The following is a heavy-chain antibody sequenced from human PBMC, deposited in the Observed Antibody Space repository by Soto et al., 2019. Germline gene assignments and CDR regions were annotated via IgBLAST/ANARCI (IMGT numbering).Heavy chain of an antibody. Sequence: QVQLVESGGGVVQPGRSLRLSCAASGFTFSSYAMHWVRQAPGKGLEWVAVISYDGSNKYYADSVKGRFTISRDNYKNPLYLQMNSLRAEDTAVYYCARGDYILTGYHPLSADFDYWGQGTLVTVSS. CDR2: ISYDGSNK. V-gene: IGHV3-30-3*01. J-gene: IGHJ4*02. D-gene: IGHD3-9*01. CDR1: GFTFSSYA. CDR3: ARGDYILTGYHPLSADFDY.